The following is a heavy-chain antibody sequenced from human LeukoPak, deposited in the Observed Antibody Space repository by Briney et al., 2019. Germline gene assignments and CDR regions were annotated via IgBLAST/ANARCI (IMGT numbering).Heavy chain of an antibody. CDR2: IYYSGST. J-gene: IGHJ4*02. D-gene: IGHD3-22*01. Sequence: SETLSLTCTVSGGSISSYYWSWIRQPPGKGLEWIGYIYYSGSTYYNPSLKSRVTISVDTSKNQFSLKLSSVTAADTAVYYCAREGKNYYDSSGYYPDYWDQGTLVTVSS. CDR3: AREGKNYYDSSGYYPDY. V-gene: IGHV4-30-4*01. CDR1: GGSISSYY.